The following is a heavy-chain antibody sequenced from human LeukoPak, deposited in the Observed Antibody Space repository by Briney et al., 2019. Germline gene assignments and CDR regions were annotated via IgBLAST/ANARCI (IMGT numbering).Heavy chain of an antibody. CDR1: GFTFSSYG. D-gene: IGHD3-3*01. CDR3: AKGLDFWSGYSGAFDI. Sequence: GGSLRLSCAASGFTFSSYGMHWVRQAPGKGLEWVAFIRYDGSNKYYADSVKGRFTISRDNSKNTLYLQMNSLRAEDTAVYYCAKGLDFWSGYSGAFDIWGQGTMVTVSS. CDR2: IRYDGSNK. V-gene: IGHV3-30*02. J-gene: IGHJ3*02.